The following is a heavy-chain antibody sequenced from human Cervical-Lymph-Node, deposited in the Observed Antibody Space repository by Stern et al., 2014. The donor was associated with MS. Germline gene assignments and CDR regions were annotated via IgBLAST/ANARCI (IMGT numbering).Heavy chain of an antibody. CDR1: GGSVGSGSYD. CDR2: IYTTGRT. Sequence: VQLVESGPGLVKPSQTLSLTCTVSGGSVGSGSYDWSWIRQPAGKGLEWIGRIYTTGRTYYNPSLKRRVSISIDTSKNQFSLKLPSVTAADTAVYYCARDKEDTNMAFRYFDNWGQGTLVTVSS. CDR3: ARDKEDTNMAFRYFDN. D-gene: IGHD5-18*01. J-gene: IGHJ4*02. V-gene: IGHV4-61*02.